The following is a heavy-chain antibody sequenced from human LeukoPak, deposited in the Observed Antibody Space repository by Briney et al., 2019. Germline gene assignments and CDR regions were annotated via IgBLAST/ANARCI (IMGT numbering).Heavy chain of an antibody. CDR2: ISGYNGNT. CDR1: GYTFTSYG. D-gene: IGHD3-3*01. Sequence: ASVKVSCKASGYTFTSYGISWLRQAPGLGLEWLGWISGYNGNTNYAQKFRGRVTMTTDTPTSTAYMDLRSLKSNDTAVYYCAVHDFYSGGYHFDYWGQGTLVTVSS. V-gene: IGHV1-18*01. J-gene: IGHJ4*02. CDR3: AVHDFYSGGYHFDY.